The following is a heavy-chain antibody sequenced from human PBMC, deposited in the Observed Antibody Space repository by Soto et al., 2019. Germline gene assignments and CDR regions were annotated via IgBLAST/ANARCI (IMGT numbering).Heavy chain of an antibody. J-gene: IGHJ4*02. Sequence: SETLSLTCTVSGGSISSYYWSWIRQPPGKGLEWIGYIYYSGSTNYNPSLKSRVTISVDTSKNQFSLKLSSVTAADTAVYYCARVFWKYQLDYWGQGTLVPVSS. CDR2: IYYSGST. CDR3: ARVFWKYQLDY. V-gene: IGHV4-59*01. CDR1: GGSISSYY. D-gene: IGHD2-2*01.